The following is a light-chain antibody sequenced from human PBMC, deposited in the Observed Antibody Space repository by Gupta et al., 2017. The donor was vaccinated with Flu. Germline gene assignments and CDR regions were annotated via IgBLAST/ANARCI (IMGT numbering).Light chain of an antibody. CDR1: QIIRRY. J-gene: IGKJ1*01. V-gene: IGKV1-39*01. CDR3: KQEYSTPWT. CDR2: AAS. Sequence: PSSLSASVGDRVTITCRASQIIRRYLNWYQQKPGKAPKLLIYAASRVKSGVPSRFSGSGSETDFTLTITSRQPEDVATYYCKQEYSTPWTFGQGTKVEIK.